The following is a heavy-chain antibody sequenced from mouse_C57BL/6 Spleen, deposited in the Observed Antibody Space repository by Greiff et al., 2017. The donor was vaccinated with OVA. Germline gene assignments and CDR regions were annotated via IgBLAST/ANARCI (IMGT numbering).Heavy chain of an antibody. Sequence: VQLQESGPGLAKPSQTLSLTCSVTGYSITRDYWNWIRKFPGNKLEYMGYISYSGSTYYNPSLKSRISITRDTSKNQYYLQLNSVTTEDTATYYCARYYGSFFDYWGQGTTLTVSS. CDR2: ISYSGST. CDR3: ARYYGSFFDY. D-gene: IGHD1-1*01. J-gene: IGHJ2*01. V-gene: IGHV3-8*01. CDR1: GYSITRDY.